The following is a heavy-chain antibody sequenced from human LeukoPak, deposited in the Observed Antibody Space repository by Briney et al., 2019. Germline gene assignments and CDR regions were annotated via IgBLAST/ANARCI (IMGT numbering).Heavy chain of an antibody. J-gene: IGHJ5*02. CDR3: ARDATTGNWFDP. Sequence: SETLSLTCTVSGGSISSYYWGWIRQPPGKGLEWIGSIYYSGSTYYNPSLKSRVTISVDTSKNQFSLKLSSVTAADTAVYYCARDATTGNWFDPWGQGTLVTVSS. V-gene: IGHV4-39*02. CDR2: IYYSGST. D-gene: IGHD4-17*01. CDR1: GGSISSYY.